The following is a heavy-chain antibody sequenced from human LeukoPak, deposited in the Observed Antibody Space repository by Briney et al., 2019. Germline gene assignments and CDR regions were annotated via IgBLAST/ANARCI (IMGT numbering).Heavy chain of an antibody. D-gene: IGHD5-18*01. CDR2: ITIGSTI. J-gene: IGHJ4*02. V-gene: IGHV3-48*03. Sequence: GGSLRLSCAASGFTFSSYEMNWVRQAPAKGLEWVSYITIGSTIYYADSVKGRFITSRDNAKNSVFLQMNSLRAEDTAVYYCARAGSYSYYTIWGQGTLVTVSS. CDR1: GFTFSSYE. CDR3: ARAGSYSYYTI.